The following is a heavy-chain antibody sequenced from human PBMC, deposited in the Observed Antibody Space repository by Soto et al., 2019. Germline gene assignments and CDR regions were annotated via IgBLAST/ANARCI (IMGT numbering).Heavy chain of an antibody. CDR1: GVTFRSYG. D-gene: IGHD6-13*01. V-gene: IGHV3-33*06. CDR3: TKDRSSTLDGMDV. CDR2: IWYDGSNK. Sequence: GESLKISCAASGVTFRSYGMHWVRQPPGKGLEWVAVIWYDGSNKYYADSVKGRFTISRDNSKNTLFLQLNSLRAEDTAVYYCTKDRSSTLDGMDVWGQGTTVTVSS. J-gene: IGHJ6*02.